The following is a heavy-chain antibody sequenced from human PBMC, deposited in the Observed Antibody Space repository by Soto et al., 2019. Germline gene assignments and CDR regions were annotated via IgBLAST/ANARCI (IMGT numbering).Heavy chain of an antibody. Sequence: QITLNESGPTQVKPRQTLTLTCTFSGFSLTTSGVGVGWIRQSPGKAPEWLALIYWDDDKRYSPSLKSRLNITKHTSKNQVVLTMADLDPADTATYYCAHRVLRTVFGLVTTTAIYFDFWGQGTPVAVSS. J-gene: IGHJ4*02. CDR2: IYWDDDK. V-gene: IGHV2-5*02. CDR1: GFSLTTSGVG. CDR3: AHRVLRTVFGLVTTTAIYFDF. D-gene: IGHD3-3*01.